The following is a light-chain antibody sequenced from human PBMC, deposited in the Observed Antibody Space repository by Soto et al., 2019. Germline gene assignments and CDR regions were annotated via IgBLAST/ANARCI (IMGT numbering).Light chain of an antibody. CDR3: QQYGSSGT. CDR2: GAS. CDR1: HSVSSN. Sequence: EIVMTQSPATLSVSPGERATLSCRASHSVSSNLAWYQQTPGQAPRLLIYGASTRATGIPASFSGSGSVTDFTLTISILEPEDFAVYCCQQYGSSGTFGQGTKVDIK. V-gene: IGKV3-15*01. J-gene: IGKJ1*01.